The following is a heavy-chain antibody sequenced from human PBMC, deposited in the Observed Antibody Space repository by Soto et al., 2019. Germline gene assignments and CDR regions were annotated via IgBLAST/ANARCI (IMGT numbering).Heavy chain of an antibody. Sequence: ASVKVSCKASGYTFTSYDINWVRQATGQGLEWMGWMNPNSGNTGYAQKFQGRVTMTRNTSISTAYMELSSLRSEDTAVYYCAMGGSSWSDYYYYGMDVWGQGTTVTVSS. V-gene: IGHV1-8*01. J-gene: IGHJ6*02. CDR2: MNPNSGNT. D-gene: IGHD6-13*01. CDR3: AMGGSSWSDYYYYGMDV. CDR1: GYTFTSYD.